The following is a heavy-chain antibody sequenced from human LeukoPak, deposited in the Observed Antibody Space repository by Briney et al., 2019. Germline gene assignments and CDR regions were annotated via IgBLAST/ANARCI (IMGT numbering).Heavy chain of an antibody. Sequence: ASVKVSCKASGGTFSSYAISWVRQAPGQGLEWMGGIIPIFGTANYAQKFQGRVTITTDESTSTAYMELSSLRSEDTAVYYCANTGGYYDSSGYYEPWFDPWGQGTLVTVSS. CDR2: IIPIFGTA. V-gene: IGHV1-69*05. D-gene: IGHD3-22*01. CDR3: ANTGGYYDSSGYYEPWFDP. CDR1: GGTFSSYA. J-gene: IGHJ5*02.